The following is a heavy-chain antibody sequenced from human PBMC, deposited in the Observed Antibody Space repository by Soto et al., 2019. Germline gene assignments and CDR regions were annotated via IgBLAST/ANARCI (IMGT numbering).Heavy chain of an antibody. Sequence: PSETLSLTCSVSGTSIRGYYWTWIRQPPGKGLERIGYIYYTGTTKYNPSLKSRVTISVDTSKNQFSLRLNSVTAADTAVYYCAREVSSFGSNHFDSWGQGALVTVSS. V-gene: IGHV4-59*01. J-gene: IGHJ4*02. D-gene: IGHD3-10*01. CDR3: AREVSSFGSNHFDS. CDR2: IYYTGTT. CDR1: GTSIRGYY.